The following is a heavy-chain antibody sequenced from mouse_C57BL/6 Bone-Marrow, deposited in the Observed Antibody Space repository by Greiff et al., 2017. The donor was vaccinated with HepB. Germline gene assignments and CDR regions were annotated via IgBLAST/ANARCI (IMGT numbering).Heavy chain of an antibody. Sequence: EVHLVESGGGLVKPGGSLKLSCAASGFTFSSYAMSWVRQTPEKRLEWVATISDGGSYTYYPDNVKGRFTISRDNAKNNLYLQMSQLKSEDTAMYDCARGGYYGSSRFAYWGQGTLVTVSA. D-gene: IGHD1-1*01. V-gene: IGHV5-4*01. CDR1: GFTFSSYA. CDR2: ISDGGSYT. J-gene: IGHJ3*01. CDR3: ARGGYYGSSRFAY.